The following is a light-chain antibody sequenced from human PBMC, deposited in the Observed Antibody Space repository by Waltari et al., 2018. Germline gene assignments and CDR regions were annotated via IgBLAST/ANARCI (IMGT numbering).Light chain of an antibody. CDR3: QNHERLPAV. J-gene: IGKJ1*01. Sequence: IVLTQSPGTLSLSPGARATVSCRASQSLSRYLAWYQQKPGQAPRLLIYAESSRATGIPDRFSGSGSGTDFSLTISRLEPEDFAVYFCQNHERLPAVFGQGTKVEIK. CDR2: AES. CDR1: QSLSRY. V-gene: IGKV3-20*01.